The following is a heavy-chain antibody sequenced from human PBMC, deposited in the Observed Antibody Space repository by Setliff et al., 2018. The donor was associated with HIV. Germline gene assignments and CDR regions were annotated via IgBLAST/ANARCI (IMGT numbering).Heavy chain of an antibody. CDR2: IFYSGIT. D-gene: IGHD3-3*01. Sequence: KPSETLSLTCTVSGGSFTSSSYYWGWIRQPPGKGLEWIGSIFYSGITYYNPSLKSRVTISVDTSKNQFSLNLTSVTAADTAVYYCARSKTFYDFWGGYYTHGAFKIWGLGTMVTVS. CDR3: ARSKTFYDFWGGYYTHGAFKI. V-gene: IGHV4-39*01. J-gene: IGHJ3*02. CDR1: GGSFTSSSYY.